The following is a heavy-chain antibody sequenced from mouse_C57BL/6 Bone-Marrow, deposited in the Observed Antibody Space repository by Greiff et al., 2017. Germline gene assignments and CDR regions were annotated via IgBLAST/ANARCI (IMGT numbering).Heavy chain of an antibody. CDR1: GYTFTSYG. CDR3: ARNYGSSLAWFAY. J-gene: IGHJ3*01. CDR2: IYPRSGNT. D-gene: IGHD1-1*01. Sequence: VKLMESGAELARPGASVKLSCKASGYTFTSYGISWVKQRTGQGLEWIGEIYPRSGNTYYNEKFKGKATLTADKSSSTAYMELRSLTSEDSAFYFCARNYGSSLAWFAYWGQGTLVTVSA. V-gene: IGHV1-81*01.